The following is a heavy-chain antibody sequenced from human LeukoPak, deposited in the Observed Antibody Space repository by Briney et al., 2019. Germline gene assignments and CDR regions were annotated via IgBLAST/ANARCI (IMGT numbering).Heavy chain of an antibody. J-gene: IGHJ4*02. V-gene: IGHV4-59*01. CDR1: GGSISGYY. Sequence: SETLSLTCTVSGGSISGYYWSWIRQPPGKGLEWIGYIYYSGSTNYNPSLKSRVTISVDTFKNQFSLKLSSVTAADTGVYYCAGAGESSGYYGPFDNWGQGALGTVSS. D-gene: IGHD3-22*01. CDR3: AGAGESSGYYGPFDN. CDR2: IYYSGST.